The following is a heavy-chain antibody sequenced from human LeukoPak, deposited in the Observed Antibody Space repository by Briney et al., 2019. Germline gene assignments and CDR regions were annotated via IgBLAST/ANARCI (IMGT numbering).Heavy chain of an antibody. V-gene: IGHV1-2*02. CDR1: GYTFTGYY. CDR3: ARDCIAAAGTGTDY. Sequence: ASVKVSCKASGYTFTGYYMHWVRQAPGQGLEWMGWINPNGGGTNYAQKFQGRVTMTRDTSISTAYMELSRLRSDDTAVYYCARDCIAAAGTGTDYWGQGALVTVSS. D-gene: IGHD6-13*01. J-gene: IGHJ4*02. CDR2: INPNGGGT.